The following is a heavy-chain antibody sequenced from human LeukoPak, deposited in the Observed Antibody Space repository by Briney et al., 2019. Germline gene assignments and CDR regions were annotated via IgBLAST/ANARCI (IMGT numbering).Heavy chain of an antibody. D-gene: IGHD5-18*01. Sequence: GASVKVSCKASGYTFTGYYMHWVRQAPGQGLEWMGWINPNSGGTNYAQKFQGRVTMTRDTSINTAYMELTSLTSDDTAVYYCARESAGVGYIYGYFYWGQGTLVTVSS. CDR3: ARESAGVGYIYGYFY. CDR2: INPNSGGT. CDR1: GYTFTGYY. V-gene: IGHV1-2*02. J-gene: IGHJ4*02.